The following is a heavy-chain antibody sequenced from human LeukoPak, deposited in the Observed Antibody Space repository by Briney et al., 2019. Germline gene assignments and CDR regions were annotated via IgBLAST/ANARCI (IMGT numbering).Heavy chain of an antibody. D-gene: IGHD1-1*01. CDR1: GGSFSGYY. CDR2: INHRGST. V-gene: IGHV4-34*01. Sequence: SETLSLTCAVYGGSFSGYYWSWIRQPPGKGLEWIGEINHRGSTNYNPSLKSRVTISVDTSKNQFSLKLSSVTAADTAVYYCARLRGTPTYYYYGMDVWGQGTTVTVSS. J-gene: IGHJ6*02. CDR3: ARLRGTPTYYYYGMDV.